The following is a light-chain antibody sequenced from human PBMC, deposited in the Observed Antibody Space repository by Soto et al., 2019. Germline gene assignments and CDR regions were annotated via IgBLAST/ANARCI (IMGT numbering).Light chain of an antibody. CDR3: QQHYKLPPWT. CDR1: QSISTY. J-gene: IGKJ1*01. V-gene: IGKV1-39*01. Sequence: DSLMTRSLPSVSASVGDKVTITCRASQSISTYLDWYQVIPGKAPKVLIYGASTLQDGVPSGFSGSGSGTDFTLTINNRQPEDCAIYYCQQHYKLPPWTFGQETKVDIK. CDR2: GAS.